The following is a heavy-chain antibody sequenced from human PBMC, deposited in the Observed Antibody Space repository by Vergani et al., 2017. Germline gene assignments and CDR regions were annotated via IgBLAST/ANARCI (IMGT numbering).Heavy chain of an antibody. J-gene: IGHJ4*02. Sequence: QVQLVESGGGVVQPGTSLRLSCVVSGFALNRHAMYWVRQAPGKGLEWVVGIWYDGSNKYYADSVKGRFTISRDNSKNMLYLQMNSLRAEDTAVYYCARLSYDTTPYLQGGYDCWGQGTLVSVSS. CDR1: GFALNRHA. CDR3: ARLSYDTTPYLQGGYDC. V-gene: IGHV3-33*08. D-gene: IGHD3-22*01. CDR2: IWYDGSNK.